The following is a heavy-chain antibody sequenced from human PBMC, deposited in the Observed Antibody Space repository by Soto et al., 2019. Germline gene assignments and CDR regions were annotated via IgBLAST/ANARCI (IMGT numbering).Heavy chain of an antibody. CDR2: IYYSGST. D-gene: IGHD3-10*01. Sequence: QVQLQESGPGLVKPSETLSLTCTVSGGSISSYYWSWIRQPPGKGLEWIGYIYYSGSTNYNPSLKSRVTISVDTSKNQFSLKLSSVTAADTAVYYCASGSVVRGVDYWGQGTLVTVSS. CDR1: GGSISSYY. V-gene: IGHV4-59*01. CDR3: ASGSVVRGVDY. J-gene: IGHJ4*02.